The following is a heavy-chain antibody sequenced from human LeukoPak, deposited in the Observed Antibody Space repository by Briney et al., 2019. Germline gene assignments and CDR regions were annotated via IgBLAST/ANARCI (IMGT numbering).Heavy chain of an antibody. Sequence: GASVKVSCKASGYTFTGYYMHWVRQAPGQGLEWMGWINPNSGGTNYAQKFQGRVTMTRDTSISTAYMELSRLRSDDTAVYYCARGLYSGYDQRKRGFDYWGQGTLVTVSS. CDR1: GYTFTGYY. J-gene: IGHJ4*02. CDR2: INPNSGGT. V-gene: IGHV1-2*02. D-gene: IGHD5-12*01. CDR3: ARGLYSGYDQRKRGFDY.